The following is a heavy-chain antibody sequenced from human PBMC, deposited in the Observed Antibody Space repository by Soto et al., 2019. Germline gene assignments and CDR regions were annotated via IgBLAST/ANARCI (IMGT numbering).Heavy chain of an antibody. CDR1: GYSVSSYW. J-gene: IGHJ6*02. V-gene: IGHV5-51*01. CDR2: IYPGDSDT. CDR3: ARFPRRPSYGMDV. Sequence: GASLKISCKGSGYSVSSYWSGWVRQMPGKGLEWMGIIYPGDSDTRYSPSFQGQVTISADKSISTAYLQWSSLKASDTAMYYCARFPRRPSYGMDVWGQGTTVTAP.